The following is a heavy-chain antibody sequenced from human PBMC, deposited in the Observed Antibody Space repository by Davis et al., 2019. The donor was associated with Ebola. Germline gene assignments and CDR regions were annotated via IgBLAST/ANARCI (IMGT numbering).Heavy chain of an antibody. CDR3: AKDHYGYCSGGSCYSGGDFDY. CDR2: ISGSGGST. CDR1: GFTFSSYA. J-gene: IGHJ4*02. Sequence: PGGSLRLSCAASGFTFSSYAMSWVRQAPGKGLEWVSAISGSGGSTYYADSVKGRFTISRDNSKNTLYLQMNSLRAEDTAVYYCAKDHYGYCSGGSCYSGGDFDYWGQGTLVTVSS. V-gene: IGHV3-23*01. D-gene: IGHD2-15*01.